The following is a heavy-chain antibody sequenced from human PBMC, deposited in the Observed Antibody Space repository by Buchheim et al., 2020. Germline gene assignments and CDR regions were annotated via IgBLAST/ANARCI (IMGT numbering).Heavy chain of an antibody. V-gene: IGHV4-34*01. CDR2: INHSGST. Sequence: QVQLQQWGAGLLKPSETLSLTCAVYGGSFSGYYWSWIRQPPGKGLEWIGEINHSGSTNYNPSLKSQVTISDNTSNTQFSLKLSSVTAADTAVYYCARSTYSSSSFRGDFQHWGQGTL. D-gene: IGHD6-13*01. CDR3: ARSTYSSSSFRGDFQH. J-gene: IGHJ1*01. CDR1: GGSFSGYY.